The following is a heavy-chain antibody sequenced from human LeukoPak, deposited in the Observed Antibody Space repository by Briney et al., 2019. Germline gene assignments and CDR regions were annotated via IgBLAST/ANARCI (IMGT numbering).Heavy chain of an antibody. CDR3: ARDRDYYYDGSGYYYFDY. CDR2: ISSGSSYI. D-gene: IGHD3-22*01. V-gene: IGHV3-21*01. CDR1: GXTFSTYA. J-gene: IGHJ4*02. Sequence: KTGGSLRLSCAASGXTFSTYAMNWVRQAPGKGLEWVSSISSGSSYIYYADSVKGRFTISRDNAKNSLYLQMNSLRAEDTAVYYCARDRDYYYDGSGYYYFDYWGRGTLVTVSS.